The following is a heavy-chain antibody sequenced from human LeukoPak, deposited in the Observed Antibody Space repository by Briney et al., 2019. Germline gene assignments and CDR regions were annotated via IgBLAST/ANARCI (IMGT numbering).Heavy chain of an antibody. D-gene: IGHD3-10*01. CDR1: GGSISSSSYY. CDR2: IYYSGST. CDR3: GSGSGSYSSDY. V-gene: IGHV4-39*01. Sequence: SETLSLTCTVSGGSISSSSYYWGWIRQPPGKGLEWIGSIYYSGSTYYNPSLKSRVTISVDTSKNQFSLKLSSVTAADTAAYYCGSGSGSYSSDYWGQGTLVTVSS. J-gene: IGHJ4*02.